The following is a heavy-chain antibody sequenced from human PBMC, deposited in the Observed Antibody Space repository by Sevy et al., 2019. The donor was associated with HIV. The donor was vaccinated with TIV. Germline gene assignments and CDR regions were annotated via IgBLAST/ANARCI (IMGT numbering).Heavy chain of an antibody. CDR2: ISYDGSNK. J-gene: IGHJ5*02. CDR1: GFTFSSYA. CDR3: ARDSGDSGLNWFDP. V-gene: IGHV3-30*04. D-gene: IGHD5-12*01. Sequence: GGSLRLSCAGSGFTFSSYAMHWVRQAPGKGLEWVAVISYDGSNKYYADSVKGRFTISRDNSKNTLYLQMNSLRAEDTAVYYCARDSGDSGLNWFDPWGQGTLVTVSS.